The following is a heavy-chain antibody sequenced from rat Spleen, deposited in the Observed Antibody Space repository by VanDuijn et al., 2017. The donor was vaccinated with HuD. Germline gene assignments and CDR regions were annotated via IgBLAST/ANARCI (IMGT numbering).Heavy chain of an antibody. D-gene: IGHD1-9*01. V-gene: IGHV5-7*01. Sequence: EVQLVESGGGLVQPGRSLKLSCAASGFTFSNYYMAWVRQSPKKGLEWVATIIYDGSSTYYRDSVKGRFTISRDNAKSTLSLQMDSLRSEDTASYYCVRHGYTRYYFDYWGQGVMVTVSS. CDR3: VRHGYTRYYFDY. CDR1: GFTFSNYY. CDR2: IIYDGSST. J-gene: IGHJ2*01.